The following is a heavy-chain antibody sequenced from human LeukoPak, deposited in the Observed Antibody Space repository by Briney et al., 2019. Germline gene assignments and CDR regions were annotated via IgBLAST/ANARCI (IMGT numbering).Heavy chain of an antibody. D-gene: IGHD2-8*02. Sequence: PSETLSLTCAVYGGSFSGYYWSWIRQPPGKGLEWIGEINHSGSTNYNPSLKSRVTISVDTSKNQFSLKLSSVTAADTAVYYCAERVVYAKGDWFDPWGQGTLVTVSS. CDR1: GGSFSGYY. V-gene: IGHV4-34*01. CDR3: AERVVYAKGDWFDP. CDR2: INHSGST. J-gene: IGHJ5*02.